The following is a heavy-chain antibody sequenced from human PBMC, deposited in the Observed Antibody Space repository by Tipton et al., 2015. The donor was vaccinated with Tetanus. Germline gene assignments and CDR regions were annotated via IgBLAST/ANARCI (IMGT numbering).Heavy chain of an antibody. CDR1: GFTFSSYS. V-gene: IGHV3-21*04. CDR2: ISSSSSYI. D-gene: IGHD3-10*01. J-gene: IGHJ5*02. Sequence: SLRLSCAASGFTFSSYSMNWVRQAPGKGLEWVSSISSSSSYIYYADSVKGRFTISRDNAKNSLYLQMNSLRAEDTAVYYCAKAYYGSGSYRFDPWGQGTLVTVSS. CDR3: AKAYYGSGSYRFDP.